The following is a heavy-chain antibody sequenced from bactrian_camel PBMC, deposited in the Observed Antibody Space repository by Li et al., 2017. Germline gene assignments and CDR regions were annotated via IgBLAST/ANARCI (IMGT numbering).Heavy chain of an antibody. Sequence: HVQLVESGGVSVPPGGSMTLSCTPSGYTSRTNCMGWFRQAPGRVREGLACIENDDKTTYANSVKGRFTISRDAAKNSVDLQMNSLKPDDTAVYYCAATGQMLSVAGCRTQGTQVTVS. J-gene: IGHJ4*01. CDR2: IENDDKT. CDR1: GYTSRTNC. D-gene: IGHD1*01. V-gene: IGHV3S53*01.